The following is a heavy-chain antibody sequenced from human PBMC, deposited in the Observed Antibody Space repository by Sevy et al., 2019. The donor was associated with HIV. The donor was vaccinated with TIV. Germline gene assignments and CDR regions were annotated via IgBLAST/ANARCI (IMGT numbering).Heavy chain of an antibody. V-gene: IGHV1-46*01. J-gene: IGHJ4*02. CDR3: ARGPNPRPSYYYFDY. D-gene: IGHD1-26*01. Sequence: ASVKVSCKASGYTFTSYYMHWVRQAPGQGLEWMGIINPSGGSTSYAQKFQGRVTMTRDTSTSTVYMELSSPRSEDTAVYYCARGPNPRPSYYYFDYWGQGTLVTVSS. CDR2: INPSGGST. CDR1: GYTFTSYY.